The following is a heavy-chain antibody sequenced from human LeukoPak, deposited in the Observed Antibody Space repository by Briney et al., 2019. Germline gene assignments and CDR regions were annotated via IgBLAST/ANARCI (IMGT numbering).Heavy chain of an antibody. Sequence: NPGGSLRLSCAASGFTFSSYSMNWVSQAPGKGLQWVSTMSSTSRYIYYADSVKGRFTISRDNAENSVYLLMNSLRAEDTAVYYCATAGLYCSGGTCYSNHDYWGQGTLVTVSS. V-gene: IGHV3-21*01. D-gene: IGHD2-15*01. J-gene: IGHJ4*02. CDR2: MSSTSRYI. CDR3: ATAGLYCSGGTCYSNHDY. CDR1: GFTFSSYS.